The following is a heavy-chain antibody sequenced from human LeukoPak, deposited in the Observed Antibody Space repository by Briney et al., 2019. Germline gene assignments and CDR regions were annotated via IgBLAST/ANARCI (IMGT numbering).Heavy chain of an antibody. Sequence: SQTLSLTCAISGDSVSSNSAAWNWIRQSPSRGLEWLGRTYYRSKWYNDYAVSVKSRITINPDTSKNQFSLQLNSVTPEDTAVYYCARARCSSTRCTHEIDYWGQGTLVTVSS. CDR3: ARARCSSTRCTHEIDY. V-gene: IGHV6-1*01. CDR1: GDSVSSNSAA. CDR2: TYYRSKWYN. D-gene: IGHD2-2*01. J-gene: IGHJ4*02.